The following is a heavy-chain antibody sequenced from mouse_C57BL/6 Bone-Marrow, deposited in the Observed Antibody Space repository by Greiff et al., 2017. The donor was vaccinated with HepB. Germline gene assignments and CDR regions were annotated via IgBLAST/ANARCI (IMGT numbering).Heavy chain of an antibody. CDR3: ARITTVVD. D-gene: IGHD1-1*01. CDR2: ISDGGSYT. CDR1: GFTFSSYA. V-gene: IGHV5-4*03. J-gene: IGHJ2*01. Sequence: EVKLMESGGGLVKPGGSLKLSCAASGFTFSSYAMSWVRQTPEKRLEWVATISDGGSYTYYPDNVKGRFTISRDNAKNNLYLQMSHLKSEDTAMYYCARITTVVDWGQGTTLTVSS.